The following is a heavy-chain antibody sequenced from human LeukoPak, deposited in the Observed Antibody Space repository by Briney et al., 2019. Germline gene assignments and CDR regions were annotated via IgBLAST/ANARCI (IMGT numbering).Heavy chain of an antibody. Sequence: SVKVSCKVSGYTLTELSMHWVRQAPGKGLEWMGGFDPEDGETIYAQKFQGRVTMTEDTSTDTAYMELSSLRSEDTAVYYCATVGSGGSLFDYWGQGTLVTVSS. CDR3: ATVGSGGSLFDY. CDR2: FDPEDGET. D-gene: IGHD1-26*01. J-gene: IGHJ4*02. CDR1: GYTLTELS. V-gene: IGHV1-24*01.